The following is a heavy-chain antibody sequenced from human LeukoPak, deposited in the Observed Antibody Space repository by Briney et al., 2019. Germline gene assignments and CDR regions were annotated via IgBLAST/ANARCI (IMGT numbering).Heavy chain of an antibody. CDR3: ARVPHVLLYFDL. J-gene: IGHJ2*01. CDR2: ISYDGRNT. CDR1: GFTFSSYA. V-gene: IGHV3-30*04. D-gene: IGHD4/OR15-4a*01. Sequence: GGSLRLSCAASGFTFSSYAMHWVRQAPGKGLEWVAVISYDGRNTDYAESVKGRFTISRDNSKNTLYLQMNSLRPEDTAVYYCARVPHVLLYFDLWGRGTLVTVSS.